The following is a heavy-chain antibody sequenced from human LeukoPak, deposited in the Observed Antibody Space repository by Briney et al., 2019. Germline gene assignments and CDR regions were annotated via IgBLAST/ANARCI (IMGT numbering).Heavy chain of an antibody. CDR2: IKEDGSEK. J-gene: IGHJ4*02. D-gene: IGHD3-22*01. Sequence: GGSLRLSCAASGFSFGSYWIAWVRQAPGKGLEWVANIKEDGSEKYYVDSVKGRFTISRDNAKNSLYLQMNSLRAEDTAVYYCAKRRRDSSGYPLFGYWGQGTLVTVSS. CDR3: AKRRRDSSGYPLFGY. CDR1: GFSFGSYW. V-gene: IGHV3-7*03.